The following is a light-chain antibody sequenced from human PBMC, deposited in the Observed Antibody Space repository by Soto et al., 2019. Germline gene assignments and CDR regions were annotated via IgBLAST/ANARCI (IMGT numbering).Light chain of an antibody. Sequence: QSVLTQPASVSGSPGQSITISCTGTSSDVGGYNYVSWYQQHPGKAPKPMIYEVSNRPSGVSNRFSGSKSGNTASLTISGLQAEDEADYYCSSYTSSSTLGVFGTGTKLTVL. CDR3: SSYTSSSTLGV. CDR2: EVS. CDR1: SSDVGGYNY. J-gene: IGLJ1*01. V-gene: IGLV2-14*01.